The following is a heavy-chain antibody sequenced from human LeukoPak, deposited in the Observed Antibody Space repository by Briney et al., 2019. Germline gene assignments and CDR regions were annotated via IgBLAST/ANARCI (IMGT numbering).Heavy chain of an antibody. CDR1: GGSISSGSYY. CDR3: ARSGAYGDYLFPSDY. V-gene: IGHV4-61*02. Sequence: PSQTLSLTCTVSGGSISSGSYYWSWIRQPAGKGLEWIGRIYTSGSTNYNPSLKSRVTISVDTSKNQFSLKLSSVTAADTAVYYCARSGAYGDYLFPSDYWGQGTLVTVSS. D-gene: IGHD4-17*01. CDR2: IYTSGST. J-gene: IGHJ4*02.